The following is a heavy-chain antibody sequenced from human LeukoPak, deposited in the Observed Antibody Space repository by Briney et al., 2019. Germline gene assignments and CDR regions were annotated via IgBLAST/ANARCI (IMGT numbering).Heavy chain of an antibody. V-gene: IGHV4-59*01. CDR1: GGSISNYY. CDR2: IFYSGST. Sequence: SETLSLTCAVSGGSISNYYWSWIRQPPGEGLEWIGYIFYSGSTNYNPSLKSRVTISVDSSRNQFSLKMNSMTTADTAVYYCARHLATATSAFDSWGRGTLVTVSS. CDR3: ARHLATATSAFDS. D-gene: IGHD1-26*01. J-gene: IGHJ4*02.